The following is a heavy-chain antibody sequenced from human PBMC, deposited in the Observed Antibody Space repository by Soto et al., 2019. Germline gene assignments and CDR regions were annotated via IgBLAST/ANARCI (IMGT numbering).Heavy chain of an antibody. Sequence: SETLSLTCAVSGGSISSSNWWSWVRQPPGKGLEWIGEIYHSGSTNYNPSLKSRVTIPVDKSKNQFSLKLSSVTAADTAVYYCARDPGITGTTYYFDYWGQGTLVTVS. V-gene: IGHV4-4*02. CDR2: IYHSGST. CDR3: ARDPGITGTTYYFDY. D-gene: IGHD1-7*01. CDR1: GGSISSSNW. J-gene: IGHJ4*02.